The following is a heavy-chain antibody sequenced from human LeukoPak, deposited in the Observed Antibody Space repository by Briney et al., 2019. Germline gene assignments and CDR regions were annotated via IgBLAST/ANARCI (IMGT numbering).Heavy chain of an antibody. Sequence: PGGSLRLSCAASGFTFSSYSMNWVRQAPGKGLEWVSSISSSSSYIYYEDSVKGRFTISRDNAKNSLYLQMNSLRAEDTAVYYCARDVVGATLPDYWGQGTLVTVSS. J-gene: IGHJ4*02. CDR1: GFTFSSYS. CDR2: ISSSSSYI. V-gene: IGHV3-21*01. CDR3: ARDVVGATLPDY. D-gene: IGHD1-26*01.